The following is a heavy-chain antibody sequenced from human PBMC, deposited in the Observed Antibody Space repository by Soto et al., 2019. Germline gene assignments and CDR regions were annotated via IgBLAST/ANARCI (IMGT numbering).Heavy chain of an antibody. CDR2: ISYDGSNK. D-gene: IGHD3-22*01. V-gene: IGHV3-30-3*01. Sequence: SGGSLRLSCAASGFTFSSYAMHWVRQAPGKGLEWVAVISYDGSNKYYADSVKGRFTISRDNSKNTLYLQMNSLRAEDTAVYYCARDPGYYYDSSGYPPVARGNYYGMDVWGQGTTVTVSS. J-gene: IGHJ6*02. CDR3: ARDPGYYYDSSGYPPVARGNYYGMDV. CDR1: GFTFSSYA.